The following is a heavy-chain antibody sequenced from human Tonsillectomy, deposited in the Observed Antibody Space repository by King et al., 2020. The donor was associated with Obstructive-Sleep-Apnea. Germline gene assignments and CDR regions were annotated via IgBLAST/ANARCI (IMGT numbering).Heavy chain of an antibody. J-gene: IGHJ3*02. D-gene: IGHD3-10*01. Sequence: QLVQSGAEVKKPGASVKVSCKASGYTFTTYDFSWVRQAPGQGLEWVGWINPDSGTTGYAQKFQGRVTMTRNKSMRTAYMELGSLRPEDTAVYYCARQGRGAFDIWGQGTMVTVSS. CDR2: INPDSGTT. CDR1: GYTFTTYD. V-gene: IGHV1-8*01. CDR3: ARQGRGAFDI.